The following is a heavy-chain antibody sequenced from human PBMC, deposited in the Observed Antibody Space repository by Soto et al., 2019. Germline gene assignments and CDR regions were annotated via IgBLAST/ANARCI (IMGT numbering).Heavy chain of an antibody. CDR1: GFTFSSYG. Sequence: QVQLVESGGGVVQPGRSLRLSCAASGFTFSSYGMHWVRQAPGKGLEWEAVISYDGSNKYYADSVKGRFTISRDNSKNTLYLQMNSLRAEDTAVYYCAKDGRQLIWYFDLWGRGTLVTVSS. D-gene: IGHD6-6*01. CDR3: AKDGRQLIWYFDL. CDR2: ISYDGSNK. V-gene: IGHV3-30*18. J-gene: IGHJ2*01.